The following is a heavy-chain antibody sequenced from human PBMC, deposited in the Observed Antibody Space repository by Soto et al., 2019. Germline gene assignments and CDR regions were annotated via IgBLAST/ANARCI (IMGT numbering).Heavy chain of an antibody. J-gene: IGHJ3*02. D-gene: IGHD3-16*01. CDR2: ISGSGGST. V-gene: IGHV3-23*01. CDR3: AKDVSGNYDYVWGSYNYAFDI. Sequence: TGGSLRLSCAASGFTFSSYAMSWVRQAPGKGLEWVSAISGSGGSTYYADSVKGRFTISRDNSKNTLYLQMNSLRAEDTAVYYCAKDVSGNYDYVWGSYNYAFDIWGQGTMVTVSS. CDR1: GFTFSSYA.